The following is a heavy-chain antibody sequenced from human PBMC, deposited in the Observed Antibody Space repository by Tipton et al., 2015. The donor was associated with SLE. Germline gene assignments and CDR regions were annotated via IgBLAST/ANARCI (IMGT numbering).Heavy chain of an antibody. D-gene: IGHD1-26*01. J-gene: IGHJ4*02. CDR1: GFTVSSNY. V-gene: IGHV3-66*01. CDR3: ASGSGSYWGDY. Sequence: SMRLSCAASGFTVSSNYMSWVRQAPGKGLEWVSVIYSGGSTYYADSVKGRFTISRDNSKNTLYLQMNSLRAKDTAVYYCASGSGSYWGDYWGQGTLVTVSS. CDR2: IYSGGST.